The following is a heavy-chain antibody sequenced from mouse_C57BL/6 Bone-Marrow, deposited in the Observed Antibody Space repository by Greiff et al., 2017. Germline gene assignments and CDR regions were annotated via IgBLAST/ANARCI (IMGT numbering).Heavy chain of an antibody. J-gene: IGHJ3*01. CDR2: ISDGGSYT. CDR3: ARFLYRRFAY. Sequence: EVQGVESGGGLVKPGGSLKLSCAASGFTFSSYAMSWVRQTPEKRLEWVATISDGGSYTYYPDNVKGRFTISRDNAKNNLYLQMSHLKSEDTAMYYCARFLYRRFAYWGQGTLVTVSA. V-gene: IGHV5-4*01. CDR1: GFTFSSYA. D-gene: IGHD2-14*01.